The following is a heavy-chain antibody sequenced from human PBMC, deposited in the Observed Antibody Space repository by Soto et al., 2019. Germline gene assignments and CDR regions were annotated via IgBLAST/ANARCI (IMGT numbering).Heavy chain of an antibody. V-gene: IGHV4-34*01. CDR3: ARGPLGITIFGVVMSGDWFDP. J-gene: IGHJ5*02. Sequence: SETLSLTCAVYGGSFSGYYWSWIRQPPGKGLEWIGEINHSGSTNYNPSLKSRVTISVDTPKNQFSLKLSSVTAADTAVYYCARGPLGITIFGVVMSGDWFDPWGQGTLVTVSS. CDR1: GGSFSGYY. D-gene: IGHD3-3*01. CDR2: INHSGST.